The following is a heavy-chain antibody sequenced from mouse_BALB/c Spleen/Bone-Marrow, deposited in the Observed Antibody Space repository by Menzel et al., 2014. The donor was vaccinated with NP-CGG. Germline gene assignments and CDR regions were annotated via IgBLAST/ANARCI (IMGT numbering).Heavy chain of an antibody. Sequence: EVKLMESGPSLVKPSQTLSLTCSVTGDSIXSGYWNWIRKFPGNKLEYMGYISYSGSTYYSPSLKSRISITRDTSKNXYYLQLNAVTTEDTATYYCATYDGYYFDYRGQGTTLTVSS. CDR3: ATYDGYYFDY. J-gene: IGHJ2*01. D-gene: IGHD2-3*01. V-gene: IGHV3-8*02. CDR1: GDSIXSGY. CDR2: ISYSGST.